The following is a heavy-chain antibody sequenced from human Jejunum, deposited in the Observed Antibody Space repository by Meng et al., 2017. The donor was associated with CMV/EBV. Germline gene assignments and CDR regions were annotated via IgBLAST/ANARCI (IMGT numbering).Heavy chain of an antibody. Sequence: SGFSLSTRGGGGGWIHQPPGKALEWLAIIYWDDDKRYSPSLKSRLTITKDSSKNQVVLTMTNSDPVDTATYYCAHRVPYGSGGYFDYWGQGTLVTVSS. D-gene: IGHD3-10*01. CDR2: IYWDDDK. V-gene: IGHV2-5*02. CDR3: AHRVPYGSGGYFDY. J-gene: IGHJ4*02. CDR1: GFSLSTRGGG.